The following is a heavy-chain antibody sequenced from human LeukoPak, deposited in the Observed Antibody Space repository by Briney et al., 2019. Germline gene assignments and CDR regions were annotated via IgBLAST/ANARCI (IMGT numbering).Heavy chain of an antibody. CDR2: IKQGGSEK. J-gene: IGHJ5*02. CDR1: GFTFSSYW. V-gene: IGHV3-7*01. Sequence: PGGSLRLSCAASGFTFSSYWMSWVRRAPGRGLEWVANIKQGGSEKYYVDSVKGGFTISRDNAKNSLYLQMNSLRAEDTAVYYCARETFRGVVTHYNGFDPWGQGTLVTVPS. CDR3: ARETFRGVVTHYNGFDP. D-gene: IGHD4-23*01.